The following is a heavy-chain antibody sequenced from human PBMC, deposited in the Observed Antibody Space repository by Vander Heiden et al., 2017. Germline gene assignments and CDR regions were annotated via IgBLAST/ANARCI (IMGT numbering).Heavy chain of an antibody. CDR1: GFTLSSYA. Sequence: QVQLVESGGGVVQPGRSLRLYCAASGFTLSSYAMHWVRQAPGKGLEWVAVISYDGSNKYYADSVKGRFTISRDNSKNTLYLQMNSLRAEDTAVYYCAKDYSPHDFWSGYFDYWGQGTLVTVSS. D-gene: IGHD3-3*01. CDR3: AKDYSPHDFWSGYFDY. J-gene: IGHJ4*02. V-gene: IGHV3-30*18. CDR2: ISYDGSNK.